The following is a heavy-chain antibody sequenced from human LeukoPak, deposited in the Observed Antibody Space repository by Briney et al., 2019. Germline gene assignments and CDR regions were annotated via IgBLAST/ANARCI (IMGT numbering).Heavy chain of an antibody. CDR2: IDQDGSEK. D-gene: IGHD6-13*01. Sequence: GGSLRLSCAASGFTFSNYWMTWVRQAPGKGLEWVANIDQDGSEKFYVVSVKGRFTISRDNAKDSLYLQMNSLRAEDTALYYCARDQGAAGDYWGQGTLVTVSS. J-gene: IGHJ4*02. V-gene: IGHV3-7*01. CDR3: ARDQGAAGDY. CDR1: GFTFSNYW.